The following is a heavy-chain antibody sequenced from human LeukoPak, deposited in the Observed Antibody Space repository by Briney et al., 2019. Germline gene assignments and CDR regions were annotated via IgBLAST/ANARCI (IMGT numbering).Heavy chain of an antibody. J-gene: IGHJ6*03. Sequence: SETLSPTCTVSGDSISSHYWSWIRQSPGKGLEWIGYIYNSGSTSYNPSLKSRVTISVDTSKNQFSLELSSVTAADTALYFCARARQGRGGSYYPYYYYCMDVWGKGTTVTVSS. V-gene: IGHV4-59*11. CDR2: IYNSGST. CDR3: ARARQGRGGSYYPYYYYCMDV. D-gene: IGHD1-26*01. CDR1: GDSISSHY.